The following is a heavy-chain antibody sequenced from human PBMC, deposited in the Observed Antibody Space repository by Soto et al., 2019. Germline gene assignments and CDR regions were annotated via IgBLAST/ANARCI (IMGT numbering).Heavy chain of an antibody. CDR3: AKATATAGGAFHI. CDR2: ILVDGRT. Sequence: VGSLRLSCAASVFICSSYDMSWVRHSPGKWLEWVSTILVDGRTFYVDSVKGRFTISRDSPQNTVYLQMNSLTAGDTALYYCAKATATAGGAFHICGQGTWVNVSS. D-gene: IGHD2-21*02. J-gene: IGHJ3*02. V-gene: IGHV3-23*01. CDR1: VFICSSYD.